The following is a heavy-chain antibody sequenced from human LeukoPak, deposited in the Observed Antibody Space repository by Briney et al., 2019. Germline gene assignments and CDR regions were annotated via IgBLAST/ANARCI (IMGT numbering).Heavy chain of an antibody. CDR2: MSGRGGST. Sequence: PGGSLRLSCAASGFTFSSYAMSWLRQAPGEGLEWVSAMSGRGGSTYYADSVKGRFTISRDNSKNTLYPQMNSLRAEDTAVYYCAREQGTLGGLGYYYYGMDVWGQGTTVTVSS. J-gene: IGHJ6*02. CDR1: GFTFSSYA. CDR3: AREQGTLGGLGYYYYGMDV. D-gene: IGHD3-16*01. V-gene: IGHV3-23*01.